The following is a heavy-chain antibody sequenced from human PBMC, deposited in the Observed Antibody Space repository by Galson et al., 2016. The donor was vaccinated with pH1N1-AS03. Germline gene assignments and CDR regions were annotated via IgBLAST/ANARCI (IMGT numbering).Heavy chain of an antibody. J-gene: IGHJ5*02. CDR1: GFTFNSYW. CDR3: ARDLNWDNA. Sequence: SLRLSCAASGFTFNSYWMTWVRQAPGKGREWVANLKPDGGDKYYVDSVKGRFTISRDNAKNSLYLQMNSLRVEDTAVYYCARDLNWDNAWGQGTLVTVSS. CDR2: LKPDGGDK. V-gene: IGHV3-7*01.